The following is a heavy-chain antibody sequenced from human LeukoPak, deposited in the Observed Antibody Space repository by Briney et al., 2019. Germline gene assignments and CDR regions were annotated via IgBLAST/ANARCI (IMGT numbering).Heavy chain of an antibody. V-gene: IGHV6-1*01. D-gene: IGHD2-15*01. J-gene: IGHJ6*02. CDR2: TYYRSKWYN. CDR1: GDSVSSNSAA. CDR3: ARDRCSGGSCYGYYYGMDV. Sequence: SQTLSLTCAISGDSVSSNSAAWNWIRQSPSRGLEWLGRTYYRSKWYNDYAVSVKSRITINPDTSKNPFSLQLNSVTPEDTAVYYCARDRCSGGSCYGYYYGMDVWGQGTTVTVSS.